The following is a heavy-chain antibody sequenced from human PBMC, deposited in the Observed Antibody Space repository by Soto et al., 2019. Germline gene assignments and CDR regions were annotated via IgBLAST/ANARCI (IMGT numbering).Heavy chain of an antibody. CDR2: IYYDGRT. D-gene: IGHD4-4*01. J-gene: IGHJ5*02. CDR1: GGSFSSSSHY. CDR3: ARHWLQSWFDP. V-gene: IGHV4-39*01. Sequence: PSETLSLTCTVSGGSFSSSSHYWVWIRQPPGKGLEWVGSIYYDGRTYYNASLKSRVTMSVDTSKNQFSLKVNSVTVADTAVYYCARHWLQSWFDPWGQGTLVTVSS.